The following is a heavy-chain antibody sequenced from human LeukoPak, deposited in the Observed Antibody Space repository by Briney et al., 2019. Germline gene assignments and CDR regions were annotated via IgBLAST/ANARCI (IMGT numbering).Heavy chain of an antibody. Sequence: ASVKVSCKASGYTFTNYGITWLRQAPGQGLEWIGWISVYNGNTNYAQKLQGRVTMTTDTSTSTAYMELRSLRSDDTAVYYCARQRGSHSFDIWGQGTMVTVSS. D-gene: IGHD1-26*01. CDR1: GYTFTNYG. V-gene: IGHV1-18*01. CDR3: ARQRGSHSFDI. J-gene: IGHJ3*02. CDR2: ISVYNGNT.